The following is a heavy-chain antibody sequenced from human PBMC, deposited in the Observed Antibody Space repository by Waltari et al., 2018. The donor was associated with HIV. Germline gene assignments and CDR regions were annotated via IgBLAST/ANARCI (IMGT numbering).Heavy chain of an antibody. Sequence: QVQLVESGGGVVQPGRSLRLSCAASGFIFNNFGMHWFRQAPGKGLEWVAVISFDGSNKCYADSVKGRFTVSRDKSKNTLFLQMNSLRAEDTALYYCAKDSAGATSYYYYVMDVWGQGTTVTVSS. CDR3: AKDSAGATSYYYYVMDV. CDR2: ISFDGSNK. CDR1: GFIFNNFG. D-gene: IGHD3-10*01. J-gene: IGHJ6*02. V-gene: IGHV3-30*18.